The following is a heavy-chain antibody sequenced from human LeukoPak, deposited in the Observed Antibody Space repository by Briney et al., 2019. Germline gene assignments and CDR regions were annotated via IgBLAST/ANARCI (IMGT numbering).Heavy chain of an antibody. V-gene: IGHV1-69*13. CDR1: GYTFTSYG. J-gene: IGHJ3*02. CDR3: ARDSDQLPLFDI. CDR2: IIPIFGTA. Sequence: SVKVSCKASGYTFTSYGISWVRQAPGQGLEWMGGIIPIFGTANYAQKSQGRVTITADESTSTAYMELSSLRSEDTAVYYCARDSDQLPLFDIWGQGTMVTVSS. D-gene: IGHD2-2*01.